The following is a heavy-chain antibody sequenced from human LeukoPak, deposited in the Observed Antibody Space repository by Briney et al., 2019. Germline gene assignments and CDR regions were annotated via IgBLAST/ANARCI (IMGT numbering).Heavy chain of an antibody. CDR1: GGSISSYY. CDR3: ARSYYDILTGYYRAYFDY. Sequence: PSETLSLTCTVSGGSISSYYWSWIRQPPGKGLEWIRYIYYSGSTNYNPSLKSRVTISVDTSKNQFSLKLSSVTAADTAVYYYARSYYDILTGYYRAYFDYWGQGTLVTVSS. D-gene: IGHD3-9*01. CDR2: IYYSGST. J-gene: IGHJ4*02. V-gene: IGHV4-59*01.